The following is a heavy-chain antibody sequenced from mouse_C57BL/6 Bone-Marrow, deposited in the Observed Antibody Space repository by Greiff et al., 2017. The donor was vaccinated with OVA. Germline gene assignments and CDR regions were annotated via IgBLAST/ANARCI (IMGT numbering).Heavy chain of an antibody. CDR1: GYTFTDYY. D-gene: IGHD1-1*02. J-gene: IGHJ3*01. CDR2: INPNNGGT. V-gene: IGHV1-26*01. CDR3: ARYGRNLIAD. Sequence: EVQLQQSGPELVKPGASVKISCKASGYTFTDYYMNWVKQSHGKSLEWIGDINPNNGGTSYNQKFKGKATLTVDKSSSTAYMELRSLTSEDSAVYYCARYGRNLIADWGQGTLVTVSA.